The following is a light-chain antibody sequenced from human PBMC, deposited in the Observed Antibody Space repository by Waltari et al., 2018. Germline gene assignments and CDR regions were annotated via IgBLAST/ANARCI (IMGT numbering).Light chain of an antibody. V-gene: IGKV1-39*01. CDR2: VIS. Sequence: DIQMTQSPSSLSASVGARVTITCRASQTIHKYLNWYQKKPGRAPKVLISVISYLHTGVPSRFSGSGSGTDFTLTISSLQPEDFATYYCQQSDSLPLTFGGGTKVEIK. CDR3: QQSDSLPLT. CDR1: QTIHKY. J-gene: IGKJ4*01.